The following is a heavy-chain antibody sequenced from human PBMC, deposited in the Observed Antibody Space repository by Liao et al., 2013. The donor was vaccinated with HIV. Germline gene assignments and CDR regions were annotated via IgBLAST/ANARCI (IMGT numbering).Heavy chain of an antibody. D-gene: IGHD5-18*01. Sequence: QVLLQESGPGLVAPSQTLSLTCTVSGGSISSGSYYWTWIRQPPGKGLEWIGYMYYSGSAYYNPSLKSRLTMSLDTSRNQFSLELSFVTAADTAVYYCAIVNTTMADKLTFDYWGQGTLVTVSS. CDR2: MYYSGSA. J-gene: IGHJ4*02. V-gene: IGHV4-30-4*08. CDR1: GGSISSGSYY. CDR3: AIVNTTMADKLTFDY.